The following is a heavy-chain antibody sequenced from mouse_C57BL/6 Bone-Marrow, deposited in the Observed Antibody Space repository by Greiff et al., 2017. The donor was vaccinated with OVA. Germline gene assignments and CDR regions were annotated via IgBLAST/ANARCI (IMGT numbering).Heavy chain of an antibody. CDR3: ARLERLRRGFAY. J-gene: IGHJ3*01. CDR1: GYAFSSYW. V-gene: IGHV1-80*01. D-gene: IGHD2-4*01. CDR2: IYPGDGDT. Sequence: QVQLQQSGAELVKPGASVKISCKASGYAFSSYWMNWVKQRPGKGLEWIGQIYPGDGDTNYNGKFKGKATLTADKSSSTAYMQLSSLTSEDAAVYFCARLERLRRGFAYWGQGTLVTVSA.